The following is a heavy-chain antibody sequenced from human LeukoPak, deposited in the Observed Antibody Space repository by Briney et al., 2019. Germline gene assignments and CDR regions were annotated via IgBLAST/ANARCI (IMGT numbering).Heavy chain of an antibody. Sequence: SETLSLTCIVSGGSISSSIYYWAWVRQPAGKGLEWIGRIYTSGSTNYNPSLKSRVTMSVDTSKNQFSLKLSSVTAADTAVYYCARDGIRGSYFTSHAFDTWGQGTMVTVSS. V-gene: IGHV4-61*02. CDR1: GGSISSSIYY. D-gene: IGHD1-26*01. CDR3: ARDGIRGSYFTSHAFDT. CDR2: IYTSGST. J-gene: IGHJ3*02.